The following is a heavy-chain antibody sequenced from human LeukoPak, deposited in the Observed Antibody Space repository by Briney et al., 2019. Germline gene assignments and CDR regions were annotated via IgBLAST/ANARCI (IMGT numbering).Heavy chain of an antibody. V-gene: IGHV3-53*01. CDR2: IYSGGST. Sequence: GGSLRLSCAASGITVSGNYMSWVRQAPRKGLEWVSVIYSGGSTFYADSVKGRFTISRDDSKNIVYLQMNSLRAEDTAVYYCARGGGDSSGHSNWFDPWGQGTLVAVSS. J-gene: IGHJ5*02. CDR3: ARGGGDSSGHSNWFDP. CDR1: GITVSGNY. D-gene: IGHD3-22*01.